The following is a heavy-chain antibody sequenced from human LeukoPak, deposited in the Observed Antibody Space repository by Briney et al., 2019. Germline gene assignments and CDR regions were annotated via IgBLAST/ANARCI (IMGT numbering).Heavy chain of an antibody. D-gene: IGHD3-10*01. J-gene: IGHJ5*02. CDR2: IYYDGTT. CDR3: AKLGARMVDLNWFDP. CDR1: GGSITRTNSY. V-gene: IGHV4-39*01. Sequence: SETLSLTCTVSGGSITRTNSYWAWVRQPPGKGLEWIGSIYYDGTTYFSPSLKSRVTISVDSSNNQFSLKLTSVTAADTAVYYCAKLGARMVDLNWFDPWGQGTLVTVSS.